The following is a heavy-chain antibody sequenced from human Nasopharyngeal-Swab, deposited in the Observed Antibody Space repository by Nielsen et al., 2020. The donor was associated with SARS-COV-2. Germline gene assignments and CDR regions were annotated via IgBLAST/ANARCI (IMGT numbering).Heavy chain of an antibody. Sequence: GESLKISCAASGFTLSTYSMDWVRQVPGKGLEWVAHIGTSSTPIYYADPVRGRFSISRDNAKNSLSLLMSTLRGEDTAVYYCVRGWRSNSFDYWGQGARVTVSA. CDR3: VRGWRSNSFDY. D-gene: IGHD2/OR15-2a*01. J-gene: IGHJ4*01. CDR1: GFTLSTYS. CDR2: IGTSSTPI. V-gene: IGHV3-48*01.